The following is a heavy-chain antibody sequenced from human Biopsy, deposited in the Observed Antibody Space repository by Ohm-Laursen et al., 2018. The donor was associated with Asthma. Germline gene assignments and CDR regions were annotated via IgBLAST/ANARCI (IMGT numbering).Heavy chain of an antibody. D-gene: IGHD2-2*01. V-gene: IGHV1-69*01. CDR3: ARKAGSCISRTCYALDF. Sequence: SSVKVSCKSLGGTFNTYVIGWVRQAPGQGLEWMGGIISVFGTTTSPQKFQDRVTTTADDSTSTVYMELSSLRSEDTAVYYCARKAGSCISRTCYALDFWGQGTLVTVSS. CDR1: GGTFNTYV. CDR2: IISVFGTT. J-gene: IGHJ4*02.